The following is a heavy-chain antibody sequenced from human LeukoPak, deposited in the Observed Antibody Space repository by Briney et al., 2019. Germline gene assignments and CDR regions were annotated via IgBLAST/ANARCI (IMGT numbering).Heavy chain of an antibody. J-gene: IGHJ3*02. V-gene: IGHV3-23*01. CDR1: GFTLGNYA. D-gene: IGHD5-24*01. CDR2: LTDSGGTT. CDR3: AKKRDAFDI. Sequence: GGSLRLSCVASGFTLGNYAMGWLRQAPGRRPEWVSSLTDSGGTTYYVDSVKGRFAISRDNSKNTLYLHMNSLRADDTAVYYCAKKRDAFDIWGQGTVVTVSS.